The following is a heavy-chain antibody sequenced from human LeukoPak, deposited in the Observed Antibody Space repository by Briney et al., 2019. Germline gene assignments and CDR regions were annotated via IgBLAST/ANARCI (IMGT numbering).Heavy chain of an antibody. CDR3: AREDCSGDSCYFDY. J-gene: IGHJ4*02. D-gene: IGHD2-15*01. V-gene: IGHV1-69*04. CDR1: GYTFTSYG. Sequence: SVKVSCKASGYTFTSYGISWVRQAPGQGLEWMGRIIPIVGIANYAQKFQGRVTITADKSTSTAYMELSSLRSEDTAVYYCAREDCSGDSCYFDYWGQGTLVTVSS. CDR2: IIPIVGIA.